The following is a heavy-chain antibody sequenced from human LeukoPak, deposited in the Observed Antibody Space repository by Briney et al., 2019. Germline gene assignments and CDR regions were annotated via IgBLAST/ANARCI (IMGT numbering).Heavy chain of an antibody. J-gene: IGHJ3*02. Sequence: GGSLRLSCAASGFTFSSYAMSWVRQAPGKGLEWVSAISGSGGSTYYADSVKGRFTISRDNSKNPLYLQMNSLRAEDTAVYYCAKDLSKEAYSWSPSHAFYIWGQGTMVTVSS. CDR2: ISGSGGST. V-gene: IGHV3-23*01. CDR1: GFTFSSYA. CDR3: AKDLSKEAYSWSPSHAFYI. D-gene: IGHD1-26*01.